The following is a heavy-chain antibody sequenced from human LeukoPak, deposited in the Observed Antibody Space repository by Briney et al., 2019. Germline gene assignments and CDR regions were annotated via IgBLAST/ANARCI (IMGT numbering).Heavy chain of an antibody. V-gene: IGHV3-23*01. Sequence: GGSLRLSCAASGFTFSSYATNWVRQVPGKGLEWVSGVSGNGGRTDYADSVKGRFTISRDNSKNSPFLQMNSLRAEDTAIYYCAKGVSGHYDILTGNDYWGQGTLVTVSS. D-gene: IGHD3-9*01. J-gene: IGHJ4*02. CDR2: VSGNGGRT. CDR3: AKGVSGHYDILTGNDY. CDR1: GFTFSSYA.